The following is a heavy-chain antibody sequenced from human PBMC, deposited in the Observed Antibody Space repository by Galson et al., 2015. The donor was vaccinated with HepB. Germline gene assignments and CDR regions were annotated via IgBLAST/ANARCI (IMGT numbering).Heavy chain of an antibody. D-gene: IGHD4-17*01. CDR1: GFRFISHG. CDR3: AREQVYGDYRTADF. V-gene: IGHV3-33*01. J-gene: IGHJ4*02. CDR2: TVYGGAEE. Sequence: SLRLSCAASGFRFISHGMHWVRQDPGKGLEWVAVTVYGGAEEPDADSVKGRFTISRDTFKNTVYLQMNSLRVEDTGVYYGAREQVYGDYRTADFWGQGTLVSVSS.